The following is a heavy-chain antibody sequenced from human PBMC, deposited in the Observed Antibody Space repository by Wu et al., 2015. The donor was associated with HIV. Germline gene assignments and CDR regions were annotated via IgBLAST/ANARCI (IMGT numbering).Heavy chain of an antibody. CDR2: ISAYNGNT. CDR3: ARDGAYYDILTGYSPEDAFDI. D-gene: IGHD3-9*01. CDR1: GYTFTSYG. V-gene: IGHV1-18*01. Sequence: QVQLVRSGAEVKKPGASVKVSCKASGYTFTSYGISWVRQAPGQGLEWMGWISAYNGNTNYAQKLQGRVTMTTDTSTSTAYMELRSLRSDDTAVYYCARDGAYYDILTGYSPEDAFDIWGQGTMVTVSS. J-gene: IGHJ3*02.